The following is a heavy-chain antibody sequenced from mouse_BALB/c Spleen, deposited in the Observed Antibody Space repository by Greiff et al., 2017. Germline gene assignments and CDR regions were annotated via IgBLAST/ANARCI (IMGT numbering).Heavy chain of an antibody. D-gene: IGHD2-4*01. CDR2: IDPETGGT. CDR3: ARRGDYLYAMDY. Sequence: VQLQQSGAELVRPGASVTLSCKASGYTFTDYEMHWVKQTPVHGLEWIGAIDPETGGTAYNQKFKGKATLTADKSSSTAYMELRSLTSEDSAVYYCARRGDYLYAMDYWGQGTSVTVSS. J-gene: IGHJ4*01. V-gene: IGHV1-15*01. CDR1: GYTFTDYE.